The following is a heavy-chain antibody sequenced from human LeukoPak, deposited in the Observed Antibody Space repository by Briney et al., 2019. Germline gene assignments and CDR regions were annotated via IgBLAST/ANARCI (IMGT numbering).Heavy chain of an antibody. CDR2: IYTSGST. J-gene: IGHJ3*02. CDR3: ARDVGSTSFPDAFDI. D-gene: IGHD2-2*01. CDR1: GGSISSYY. Sequence: SETLSLTCTVSGGSISSYYWSWIRQPAGKGLEWIGRIYTSGSTNYNPSLKSRVTISVDTSKNQFSLKLSSVTAADTAVYYCARDVGSTSFPDAFDIWGQGTMVTVSS. V-gene: IGHV4-4*07.